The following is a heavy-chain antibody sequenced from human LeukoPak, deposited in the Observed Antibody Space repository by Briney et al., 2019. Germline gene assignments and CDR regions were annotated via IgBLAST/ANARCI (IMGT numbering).Heavy chain of an antibody. CDR3: AKDVRPYYYMDV. CDR2: ISGSGGST. D-gene: IGHD6-6*01. Sequence: GGSLRLSCAASGFTFSSYAMSWVRQAPGKGLEWVSAISGSGGSTYYADSVKGRFTISRDNSKNTLHLQMNSLRAEDTAVYYCAKDVRPYYYMDVWGKGTTVTVSS. V-gene: IGHV3-23*01. J-gene: IGHJ6*03. CDR1: GFTFSSYA.